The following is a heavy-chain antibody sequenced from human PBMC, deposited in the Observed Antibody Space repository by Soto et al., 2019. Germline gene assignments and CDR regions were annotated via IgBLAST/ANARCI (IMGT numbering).Heavy chain of an antibody. CDR3: AARFIDDYGDSRYNWFDP. D-gene: IGHD4-17*01. CDR2: IYHSGST. J-gene: IGHJ5*02. V-gene: IGHV4-4*02. Sequence: TSDTLSLTCAVSGGSISSSNWWSWVRQPPGKGLEWIGEIYHSGSTNYNPSLKSRVTISVDKSKNQFSLKLSSVTAADTAVYYCAARFIDDYGDSRYNWFDPWGQGTLVTVSS. CDR1: GGSISSSNW.